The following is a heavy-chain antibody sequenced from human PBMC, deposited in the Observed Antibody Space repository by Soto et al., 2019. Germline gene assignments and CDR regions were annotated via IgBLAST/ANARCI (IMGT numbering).Heavy chain of an antibody. D-gene: IGHD2-8*01. Sequence: PGGSLRLSCAASGFTFSSYGVHWVRQAPGKGLEWVAVISYDGSNKYYADSVKGRFTISRDNSKNTLYLQMNSLRAEDTAVYYCAKENCTNGVCQYYYMDVWGKGTTVTVSS. CDR3: AKENCTNGVCQYYYMDV. J-gene: IGHJ6*03. V-gene: IGHV3-30*18. CDR1: GFTFSSYG. CDR2: ISYDGSNK.